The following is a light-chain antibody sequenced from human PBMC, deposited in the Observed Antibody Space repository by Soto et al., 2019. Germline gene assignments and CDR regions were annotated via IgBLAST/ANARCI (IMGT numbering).Light chain of an antibody. Sequence: EIVLTQSPATLSLSPGARATLSCRASQSVSSYLAWYQQKPGQAPRLLIYDASNRATGIPARFSGSGSGTDFTLTISGLEPEDFAVYYCQQRSNGWITFGQGTRLEIK. V-gene: IGKV3-11*01. J-gene: IGKJ5*01. CDR1: QSVSSY. CDR3: QQRSNGWIT. CDR2: DAS.